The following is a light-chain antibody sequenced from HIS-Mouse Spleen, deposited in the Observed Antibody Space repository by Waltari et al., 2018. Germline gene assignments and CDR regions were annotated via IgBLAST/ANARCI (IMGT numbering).Light chain of an antibody. V-gene: IGLV3-21*03. J-gene: IGLJ2*01. CDR3: QVWDSSSDHVV. CDR2: DDS. Sequence: SYVLTQPPSVSVAPGKTARITWGGNNIGSKSVHWYQQKPGQAPMLVVYDDSDRPSGIPERFSGSNSGNTATLTISRVEAGDEADYYCQVWDSSSDHVVFGGGTKLTVL. CDR1: NIGSKS.